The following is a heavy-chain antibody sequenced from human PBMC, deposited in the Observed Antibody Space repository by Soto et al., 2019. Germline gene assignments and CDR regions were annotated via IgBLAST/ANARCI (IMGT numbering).Heavy chain of an antibody. CDR3: SKTHGNYGSSDYYYGMDV. CDR2: ISKDGSNK. Sequence: GGSLRLSCAASGFTFSTYGMHWVSQAPGKGLQWVAVISKDGSNKYYADSVKGRFTISRDNSKNTLYLHMNSLRAEDTAVYHWSKTHGNYGSSDYYYGMDVWGQGTTVTVSS. CDR1: GFTFSTYG. V-gene: IGHV3-30*18. J-gene: IGHJ6*02. D-gene: IGHD4-17*01.